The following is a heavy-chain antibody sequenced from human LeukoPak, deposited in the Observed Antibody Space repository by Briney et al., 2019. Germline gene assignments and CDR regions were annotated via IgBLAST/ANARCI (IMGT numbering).Heavy chain of an antibody. CDR1: AFSFSNSW. D-gene: IGHD3-22*01. Sequence: RTGGSLRLSCAASAFSFSNSWMSWVRQAPGKGLEGVATIKPDGSAQYYVDSVKGRFTISRDNAKNSLLLQINSLRAEDTAVYYCANGGTYSSGPWGQGTLVTVSS. CDR3: ANGGTYSSGP. V-gene: IGHV3-7*01. J-gene: IGHJ5*02. CDR2: IKPDGSAQ.